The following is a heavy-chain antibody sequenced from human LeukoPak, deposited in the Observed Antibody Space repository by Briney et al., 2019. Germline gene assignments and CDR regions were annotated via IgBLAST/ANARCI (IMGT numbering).Heavy chain of an antibody. Sequence: GGSLRLSCAASGFTFSSYSMNWVRQAPGKGLEWVSYISSSGSTIYYADSVKGRFTISRDNAKNSLYLQMNSLRAEDTAVYYCAREQWLVRGCFDYWGQGTLVTVSS. J-gene: IGHJ4*02. CDR1: GFTFSSYS. V-gene: IGHV3-48*04. CDR2: ISSSGSTI. D-gene: IGHD6-19*01. CDR3: AREQWLVRGCFDY.